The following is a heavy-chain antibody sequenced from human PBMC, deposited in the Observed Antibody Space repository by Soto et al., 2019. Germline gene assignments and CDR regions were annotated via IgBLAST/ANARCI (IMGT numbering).Heavy chain of an antibody. Sequence: SETLSLTCTVSGGSISSYYWSWIRQPPGKGLEWIGYIYYSGSTYYNPSLKSRVTISVDTSKNQFSLKLSSVTAADTAVYYCARGGLSVTYYYYGMDVWGQGTTVTVSS. CDR2: IYYSGST. CDR3: ARGGLSVTYYYYGMDV. J-gene: IGHJ6*02. D-gene: IGHD4-4*01. V-gene: IGHV4-59*08. CDR1: GGSISSYY.